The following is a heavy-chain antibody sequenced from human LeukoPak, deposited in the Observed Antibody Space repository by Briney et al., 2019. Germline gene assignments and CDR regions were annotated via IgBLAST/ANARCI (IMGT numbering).Heavy chain of an antibody. CDR2: IYHSGST. Sequence: SGTLSLTCTVSGYSISSNYYWGWIGQPPEKGLEWIGNIYHSGSTYYNPSLKSRLTISLDTSKNQFSLKLRSVTAADTAVYYCARGYGYNHDYWGQGTLVTVSS. CDR1: GYSISSNYY. V-gene: IGHV4-38-2*02. J-gene: IGHJ4*02. D-gene: IGHD5-24*01. CDR3: ARGYGYNHDY.